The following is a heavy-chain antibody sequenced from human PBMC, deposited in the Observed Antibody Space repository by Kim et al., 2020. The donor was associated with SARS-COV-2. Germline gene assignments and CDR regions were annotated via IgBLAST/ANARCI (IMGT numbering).Heavy chain of an antibody. V-gene: IGHV1-2*02. CDR1: GYTFTGYY. J-gene: IGHJ6*02. CDR2: INPNSGGT. CDR3: ARAGGAAAEDPYYYYGMDV. Sequence: ASVKVSCKASGYTFTGYYMHWVRQAPGQGLEWMGWINPNSGGTNYAQKFQGRVTMTRDTSISTAYMELSRLRSDDTAVYYCARAGGAAAEDPYYYYGMDVWGQGATVTVSS. D-gene: IGHD6-13*01.